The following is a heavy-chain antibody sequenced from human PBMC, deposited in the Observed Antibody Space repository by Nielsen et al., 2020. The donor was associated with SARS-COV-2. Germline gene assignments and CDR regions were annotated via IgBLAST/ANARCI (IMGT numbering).Heavy chain of an antibody. Sequence: SLKISCAASGFTFDDYAMHWVRQAPGKGLEWVSGISWNSGSIGYADSVKGRFTISRDNAKNSLYLQMNSLRAEDTALYYCAKVATSEDWFDYWGQGTLVTVSS. V-gene: IGHV3-9*01. CDR1: GFTFDDYA. D-gene: IGHD5-12*01. CDR2: ISWNSGSI. J-gene: IGHJ4*02. CDR3: AKVATSEDWFDY.